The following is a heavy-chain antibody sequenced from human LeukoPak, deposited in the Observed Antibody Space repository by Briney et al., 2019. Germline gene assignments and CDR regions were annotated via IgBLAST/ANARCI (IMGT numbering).Heavy chain of an antibody. V-gene: IGHV1-69*13. CDR2: IIPLLGTA. CDR1: GGSFKSYA. Sequence: GASVKVSCKHVGGSFKSYAIYWVRQAPGQGLEWVGGIIPLLGTASYAQMFQGRLTITPDESTSTVYMELSSLRSEDTAIYYCVRTSDWGQGTLVAVSS. CDR3: VRTSD. J-gene: IGHJ4*02.